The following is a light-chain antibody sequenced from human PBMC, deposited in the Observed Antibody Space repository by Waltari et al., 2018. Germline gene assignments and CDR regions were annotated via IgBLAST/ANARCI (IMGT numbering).Light chain of an antibody. V-gene: IGLV2-14*01. CDR1: SRDVGFYNY. CDR2: DVS. CDR3: NSYTGSSSWV. Sequence: QSALTQPTSVSGSPGQSITISCTGTSRDVGFYNYVSWSQQYPGKVPRLLIYDVSERPSGISSRFSVSKSGNTASLTISGLQADDEADYYCNSYTGSSSWVFGGGTKLTVL. J-gene: IGLJ3*02.